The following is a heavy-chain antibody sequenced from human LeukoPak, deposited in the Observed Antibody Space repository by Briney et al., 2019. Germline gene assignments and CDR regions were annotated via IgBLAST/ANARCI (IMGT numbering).Heavy chain of an antibody. Sequence: PGGSLRLSCAASGFTVSSNYMSWVRQAPGKGLEWVSAISGSGGSTYYADSVKGRFTISRDNSKNTLYLQMNSLRAEDTAVYYCAKDPSGTQRDFDYWGQGTLVTVSS. CDR3: AKDPSGTQRDFDY. J-gene: IGHJ4*02. CDR1: GFTVSSNY. CDR2: ISGSGGST. D-gene: IGHD1-26*01. V-gene: IGHV3-23*01.